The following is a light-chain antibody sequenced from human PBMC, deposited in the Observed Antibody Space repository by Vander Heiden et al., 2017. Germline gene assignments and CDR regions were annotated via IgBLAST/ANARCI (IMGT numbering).Light chain of an antibody. CDR2: GAS. Sequence: EIVLTQSPRTLSLSAGERATLSCRSSQCISSSRLAWYQQKPGQAPRLLIFGASSSATGIPDRFSGSGSGTDFTLTITRLEPEDCALYYCQQFDTSPLTFGGGTKVEIK. CDR3: QQFDTSPLT. J-gene: IGKJ4*01. CDR1: QCISSSR. V-gene: IGKV3-20*01.